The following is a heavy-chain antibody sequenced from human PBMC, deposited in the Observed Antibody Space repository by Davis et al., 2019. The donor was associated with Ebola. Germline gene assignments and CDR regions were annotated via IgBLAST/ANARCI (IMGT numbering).Heavy chain of an antibody. J-gene: IGHJ6*03. D-gene: IGHD3-10*01. CDR3: AREFRFWGPMVRGAYYMDV. V-gene: IGHV4-39*02. CDR1: GGSISSSSYY. Sequence: SETLSLTCTVSGGSISSSSYYWGWIRQPPGKGLEWIGSIYYSGSTYYNPSLKSRVTISVDTSKNQFSLKLSSVTAADTAVYYCAREFRFWGPMVRGAYYMDVWGKGTTVTVSS. CDR2: IYYSGST.